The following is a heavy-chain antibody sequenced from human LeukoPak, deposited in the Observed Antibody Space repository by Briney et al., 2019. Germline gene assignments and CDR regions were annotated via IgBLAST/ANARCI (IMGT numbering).Heavy chain of an antibody. V-gene: IGHV4-59*08. Sequence: SETLSLTCTVSGGSISSYYWSWIRQPPGKGLEWIGYIFYSGSTNYNPSLKSRVTISVDTSKNQFSLKLSSATAADTAVYYCARLTLVRGVLYGTDWNFDLWGRGTLVTVSS. D-gene: IGHD3-10*01. CDR3: ARLTLVRGVLYGTDWNFDL. CDR1: GGSISSYY. CDR2: IFYSGST. J-gene: IGHJ2*01.